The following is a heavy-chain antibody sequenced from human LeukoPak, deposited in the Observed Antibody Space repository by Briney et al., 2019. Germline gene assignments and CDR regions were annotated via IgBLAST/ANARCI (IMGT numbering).Heavy chain of an antibody. CDR2: IYSGGTT. J-gene: IGHJ2*01. D-gene: IGHD3-10*01. Sequence: GGSLRLSCAASGFTVSRNYMSWVRQAPGKGLEWVSVIYSGGTTYYADSVKGRFTISRDNSKNTLYLQMNSLRGEDTAVYYCARALRLHWYFDLWGRGALVTVSS. CDR3: ARALRLHWYFDL. V-gene: IGHV3-53*01. CDR1: GFTVSRNY.